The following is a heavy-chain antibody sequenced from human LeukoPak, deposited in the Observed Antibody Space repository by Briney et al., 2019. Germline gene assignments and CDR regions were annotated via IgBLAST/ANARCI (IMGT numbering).Heavy chain of an antibody. CDR1: GGTFSSYA. D-gene: IGHD4-17*01. CDR2: INPIFGTA. V-gene: IGHV1-69*05. CDR3: ARDQAYGDYVGGDY. J-gene: IGHJ4*02. Sequence: GASVKVSFKASGGTFSSYAISWVRQAPGQGLEWMGGINPIFGTANYAQKFQGRVTITTDESTSTAYMELSSLRSEDTAVYYCARDQAYGDYVGGDYWGQGTLVTVSS.